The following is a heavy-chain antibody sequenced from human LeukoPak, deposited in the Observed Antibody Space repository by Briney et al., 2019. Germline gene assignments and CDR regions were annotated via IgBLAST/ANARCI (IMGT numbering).Heavy chain of an antibody. V-gene: IGHV4-34*01. CDR3: ARDSDYGDYYFDY. J-gene: IGHJ4*02. CDR1: GGSFSGYY. CDR2: INHSGST. Sequence: PSETLSLTCAVYGGSFSGYYWSWIRQPPGKGLEWIGEINHSGSTNYNPSLKSRVTISVDTSKNQFSLKLSSVTAADTAAYYCARDSDYGDYYFDYWGQGTLVTVSS. D-gene: IGHD4-17*01.